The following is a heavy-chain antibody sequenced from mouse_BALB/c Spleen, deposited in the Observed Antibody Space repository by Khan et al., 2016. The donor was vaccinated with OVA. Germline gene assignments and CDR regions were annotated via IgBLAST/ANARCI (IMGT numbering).Heavy chain of an antibody. Sequence: QVQLQQSGAELVKPGASVKLSCKASGYTFTSYYIYWVKQRPGQGLEWIWGINPSNGGTYFNEKFESKATLTVDKSSRPAFMQLSSVTSEDSAVYCGARAGWAAFAYWGQGTLVTVSA. J-gene: IGHJ3*01. D-gene: IGHD1-1*02. CDR3: ARAGWAAFAY. CDR1: GYTFTSYY. V-gene: IGHV1S81*02. CDR2: INPSNGGT.